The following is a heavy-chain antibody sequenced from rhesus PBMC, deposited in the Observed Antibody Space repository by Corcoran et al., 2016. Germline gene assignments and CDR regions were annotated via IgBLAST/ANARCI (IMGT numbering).Heavy chain of an antibody. CDR2: TYYMSKCTN. D-gene: IGHD6-31*01. Sequence: QVQLQVSGPGLVKPSQTLSLTCAISGDSVSSNSATWHRIRQSPSRCLEWQGNTYYMSKCTNDYAQSLQNRITINPDTSNNPFSLQLNSVTPEDMAVYYCARAGSGWLKFDYWGQGVLVTVSS. CDR1: GDSVSSNSAT. V-gene: IGHV6-1*01. CDR3: ARAGSGWLKFDY. J-gene: IGHJ4*01.